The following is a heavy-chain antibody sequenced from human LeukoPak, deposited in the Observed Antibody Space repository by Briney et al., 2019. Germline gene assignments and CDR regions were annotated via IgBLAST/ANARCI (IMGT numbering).Heavy chain of an antibody. CDR2: ISSSGSTI. J-gene: IGHJ3*02. D-gene: IGHD6-6*01. V-gene: IGHV3-11*04. CDR1: GFTFSDYY. CDR3: AKDLGSSSSEAFDI. Sequence: GGSLRLSCAASGFTFSDYYMSWIRQAPGKGLEWVSYISSSGSTIYYADSVKGRFTISRDNSKNTLYLQMNSLRAEDTAVYYCAKDLGSSSSEAFDIWGQGTMVTVSS.